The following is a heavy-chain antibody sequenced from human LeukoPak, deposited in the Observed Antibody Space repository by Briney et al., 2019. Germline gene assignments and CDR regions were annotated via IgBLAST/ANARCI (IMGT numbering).Heavy chain of an antibody. J-gene: IGHJ6*04. D-gene: IGHD1-26*01. CDR3: ATGYSTYYYYYAMDV. V-gene: IGHV4-59*01. Sequence: SLTCTXSGASISSYYWSWIRQPPGKGLEWIGYIYYSGSTNYNPSLKSRVTISLDTSKTQFSLKLSSVTAADTAVYYCATGYSTYYYYYAMDVWGKGTTVTVSS. CDR2: IYYSGST. CDR1: GASISSYY.